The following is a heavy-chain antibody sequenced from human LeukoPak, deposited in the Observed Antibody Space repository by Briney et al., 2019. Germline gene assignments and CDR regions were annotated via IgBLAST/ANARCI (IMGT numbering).Heavy chain of an antibody. Sequence: SETLSLTCTVSGGSISSSTYYWGCIRQPPGKGLVWIGSIYYRGSTYYNPSLKSQVAISVDTSKNQFSLKLSSVSAADTAVYYCARGLSVWFGELLPLNGWFDPWGQGTLVTVSS. V-gene: IGHV4-39*07. CDR1: GGSISSSTYY. CDR3: ARGLSVWFGELLPLNGWFDP. D-gene: IGHD3-10*01. J-gene: IGHJ5*02. CDR2: IYYRGST.